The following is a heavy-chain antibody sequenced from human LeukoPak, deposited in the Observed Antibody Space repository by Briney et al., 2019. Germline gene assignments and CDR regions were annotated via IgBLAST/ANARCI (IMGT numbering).Heavy chain of an antibody. J-gene: IGHJ5*02. D-gene: IGHD3-22*01. V-gene: IGHV4-59*01. CDR1: GRSISSYY. CDR2: IYYSGST. CDR3: AREGDTYYYDSSGYYVGHWFDP. Sequence: SETLSLTSTVAGRSISSYYWSWIRQPPGKGLEWIGYIYYSGSTNYNPSLKSRVTISVDTSKNQFSLKLSSVTAADTAVYYCAREGDTYYYDSSGYYVGHWFDPWGQGTLVTVSS.